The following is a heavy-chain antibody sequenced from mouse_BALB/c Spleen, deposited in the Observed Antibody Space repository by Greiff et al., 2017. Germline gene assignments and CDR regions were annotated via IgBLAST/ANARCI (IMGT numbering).Heavy chain of an antibody. D-gene: IGHD1-1*01. CDR3: AKTSTVVATDAMDY. Sequence: EVQGVESGGGLVKPGGSLKLSCAASGFTFSSYAMSWVRQSPEKRLEWVAEISSGGSYTYYPDTVTGRFTISRDNAKNTLYLEMSSLRSEDTAMYYCAKTSTVVATDAMDYWGQGTSVTVSS. CDR1: GFTFSSYA. CDR2: ISSGGSYT. J-gene: IGHJ4*01. V-gene: IGHV5-9-4*01.